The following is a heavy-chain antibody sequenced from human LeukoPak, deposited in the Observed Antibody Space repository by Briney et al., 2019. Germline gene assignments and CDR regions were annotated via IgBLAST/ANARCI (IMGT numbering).Heavy chain of an antibody. CDR1: GFTFSSYW. Sequence: PGGSLRLSCAASGFTFSSYWMSWVRQAPGKGLEWVSAISASGGSTYYADSVKGRFTISRDNSKNTLYLQMNSLRAEDTAVYYCAKLQSVVIPAAMLGFDYWGQGILVTVSS. CDR3: AKLQSVVIPAAMLGFDY. CDR2: ISASGGST. V-gene: IGHV3-23*01. J-gene: IGHJ4*02. D-gene: IGHD2-2*01.